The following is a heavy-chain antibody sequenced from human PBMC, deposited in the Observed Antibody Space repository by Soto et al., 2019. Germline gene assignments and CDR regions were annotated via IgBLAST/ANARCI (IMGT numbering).Heavy chain of an antibody. J-gene: IGHJ5*02. CDR2: INAGNGNT. CDR3: ARERPTYCGGECYSSHHWFDP. CDR1: GYTFTSYA. D-gene: IGHD2-21*01. V-gene: IGHV1-3*01. Sequence: ASVKVSCKASGYTFTSYAMHWVRQAPGQRLEWMGWINAGNGNTKYSQKFQGRVTITRDTSASTAYMELSSLRSEDTAVYYCARERPTYCGGECYSSHHWFDPWGQATLVTVSS.